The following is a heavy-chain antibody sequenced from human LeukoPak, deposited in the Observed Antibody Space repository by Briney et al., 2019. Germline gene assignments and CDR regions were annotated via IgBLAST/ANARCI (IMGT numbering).Heavy chain of an antibody. J-gene: IGHJ4*02. D-gene: IGHD3-22*01. CDR3: AKEHYYDSSGYFDY. CDR2: ISGSGGSK. V-gene: IGHV3-23*01. Sequence: GGSLRLSCAASGFTFSSYAMSWVRQAPGKVLEWVSAISGSGGSKYYADSVKGRFTISRVNSTNTLYLQMNSLRAEDTAVYYCAKEHYYDSSGYFDYWGQGTLVTVSS. CDR1: GFTFSSYA.